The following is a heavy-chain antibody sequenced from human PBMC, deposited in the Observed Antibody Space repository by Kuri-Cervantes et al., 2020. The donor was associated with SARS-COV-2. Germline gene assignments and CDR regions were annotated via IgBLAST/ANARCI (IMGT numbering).Heavy chain of an antibody. V-gene: IGHV4-4*07. D-gene: IGHD2-2*01. J-gene: IGHJ4*02. CDR2: IYTSGST. Sequence: SETLSLTCTVSGGSISSYYWSWIRQPAGKGLEWIGRIYTSGSTNYNPSLKSRVTMSVDTSKNQFSLKLSSVTAADTAVYYCARVASSPVGYYFDYWGQGTLVTVSS. CDR1: GGSISSYY. CDR3: ARVASSPVGYYFDY.